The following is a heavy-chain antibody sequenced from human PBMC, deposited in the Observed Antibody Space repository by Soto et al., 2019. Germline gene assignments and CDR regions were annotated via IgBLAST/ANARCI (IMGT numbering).Heavy chain of an antibody. D-gene: IGHD4-4*01. J-gene: IGHJ5*02. CDR2: IIPIIGII. CDR1: GSRYRCPA. CDR3: AGDPDSHYNDSHASSYP. V-gene: IGHV1-69*04. Sequence: GSRYRCPAITWVRQAPGQGLEWMGRIIPIIGIINYAQKFQGRVTISADKFTGTAYMELTGLRSDDTAVYYCAGDPDSHYNDSHASSYPWGQGTLVTVSS.